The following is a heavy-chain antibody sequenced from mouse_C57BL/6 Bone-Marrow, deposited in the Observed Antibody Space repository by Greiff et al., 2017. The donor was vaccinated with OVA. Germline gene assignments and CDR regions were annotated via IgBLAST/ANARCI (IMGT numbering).Heavy chain of an antibody. V-gene: IGHV1-15*01. D-gene: IGHD2-4*01. CDR3: TKRTYYDYDVAYFDY. CDR1: GYTFTDYE. J-gene: IGHJ2*01. Sequence: VKLMESGAELVRPGASVTLSCKASGYTFTDYEMHWVKQTPVHGLEWIGAIDPETGGTAYNQKFKGKAILTADKSSSTAYMELRSLTSEDSAVYYCTKRTYYDYDVAYFDYWGQGTTLTVSS. CDR2: IDPETGGT.